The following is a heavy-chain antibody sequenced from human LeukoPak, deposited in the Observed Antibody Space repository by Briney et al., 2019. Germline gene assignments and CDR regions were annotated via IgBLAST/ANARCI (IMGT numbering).Heavy chain of an antibody. CDR3: ARGPPLSGGGGLVDY. D-gene: IGHD5-12*01. Sequence: GGSLRLSCAASGFTFSSYSMNWVRQAPGKGLGWVSSISSSSSYIYYADSVKGRFTISRDNAKNSLYLQMNSLRAEDTAVYYCARGPPLSGGGGLVDYWGQGTLVTVSS. CDR1: GFTFSSYS. J-gene: IGHJ4*02. CDR2: ISSSSSYI. V-gene: IGHV3-21*01.